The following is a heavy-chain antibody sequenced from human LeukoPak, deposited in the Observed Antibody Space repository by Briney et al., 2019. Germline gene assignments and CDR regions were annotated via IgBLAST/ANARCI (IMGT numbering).Heavy chain of an antibody. J-gene: IGHJ6*03. CDR2: IYYSGST. D-gene: IGHD3-10*01. V-gene: IGHV4-39*07. CDR3: ARDYGSGSYYYYYMDV. Sequence: SETLSLTCTVSGGSISSSSYYWGWIRQPPGKGLEWIGSIYYSGSTYYNPSLKSRVTISVDTSKNQFSLKLSSVTAADTAVYYCARDYGSGSYYYYYMDVWGKGTTVTTSS. CDR1: GGSISSSSYY.